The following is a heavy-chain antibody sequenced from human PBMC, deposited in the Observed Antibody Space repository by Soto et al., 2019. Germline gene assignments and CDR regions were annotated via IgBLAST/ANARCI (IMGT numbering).Heavy chain of an antibody. CDR3: ARVPGRNSRDVFDY. Sequence: ASVKVSCKASGYTFTKYYMHGVLQSAGQWLEWMGITNPSGGSTSYAQRFQGRVTMTGDTSTSTVYMELSSLRSEDTAVYYCARVPGRNSRDVFDYWGQGTLVTVSS. V-gene: IGHV1-46*01. CDR1: GYTFTKYY. CDR2: TNPSGGST. J-gene: IGHJ4*02. D-gene: IGHD2-21*01.